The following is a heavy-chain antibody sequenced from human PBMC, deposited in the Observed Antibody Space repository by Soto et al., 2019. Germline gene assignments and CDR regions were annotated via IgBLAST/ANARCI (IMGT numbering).Heavy chain of an antibody. J-gene: IGHJ5*02. CDR1: GFTFSSYG. V-gene: IGHV3-30*18. D-gene: IGHD3-22*01. CDR2: ISYDGSNK. Sequence: PGGSLRLSCAASGFTFSSYGMHWVRQAPGKGLEWVAVISYDGSNKYYADSVKGRFTISRDNSKNTLYLQMNSLRAEDTAVYYCAKGNSNYYDSSGYRLNNWFDPWGQGT. CDR3: AKGNSNYYDSSGYRLNNWFDP.